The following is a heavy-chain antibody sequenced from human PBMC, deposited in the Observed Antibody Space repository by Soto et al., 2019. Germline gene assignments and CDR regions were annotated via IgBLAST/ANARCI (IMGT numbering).Heavy chain of an antibody. D-gene: IGHD1-26*01. J-gene: IGHJ4*02. Sequence: SVKVSCKASGGTFSSYAISWVRQAPGQGLEWMGGIIPIFGTANYAQKFQGRVTITADESTSTAYMELSSLRSEDTAVYYCASHADSGSYYIPPDFDSWGKGTLVTVPS. CDR3: ASHADSGSYYIPPDFDS. V-gene: IGHV1-69*13. CDR2: IIPIFGTA. CDR1: GGTFSSYA.